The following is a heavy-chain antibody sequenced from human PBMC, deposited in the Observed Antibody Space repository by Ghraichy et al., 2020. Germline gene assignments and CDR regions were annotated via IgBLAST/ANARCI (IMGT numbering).Heavy chain of an antibody. CDR3: ARTETGYCTSTVCYTKNWFDP. J-gene: IGHJ5*02. CDR2: MNPNSGNT. Sequence: ASVKVSCKASGYTFTSYDINWVRQATGQGLEWMGWMNPNSGNTGYAQKFQGRVTMTRNTSISTAYMELSSLRSEDTAVYYCARTETGYCTSTVCYTKNWFDPWGQGTLVTVSS. V-gene: IGHV1-8*01. CDR1: GYTFTSYD. D-gene: IGHD2-8*01.